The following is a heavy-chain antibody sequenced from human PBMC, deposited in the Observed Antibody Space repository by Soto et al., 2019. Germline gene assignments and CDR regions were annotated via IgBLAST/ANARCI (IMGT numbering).Heavy chain of an antibody. CDR1: SGSISSSNW. Sequence: SETLSLTCTVSSGSISSSNWWSWVRQPPGKGLEWTGEIYHSGSTNYNPSLKSRVTISVDKSKNQFPLKLSSVTAADTAVYYCARATNIKYSSGWDFDYWGQGTLVTVSS. CDR2: IYHSGST. D-gene: IGHD6-19*01. V-gene: IGHV4-4*02. CDR3: ARATNIKYSSGWDFDY. J-gene: IGHJ4*02.